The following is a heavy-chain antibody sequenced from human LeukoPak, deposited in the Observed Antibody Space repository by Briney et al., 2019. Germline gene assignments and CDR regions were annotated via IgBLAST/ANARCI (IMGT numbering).Heavy chain of an antibody. CDR2: IYYSGST. Sequence: PSQTLSLTCTVSGGSINSGDYYWSWIRQPRGKSLEWIGYIYYSGSTYYNPSLKSRVTISVDTSKNQFSLKLSSVTAADTAVYYCARSFRYCSSTSCPNWFDPWGQGTLVTVSS. J-gene: IGHJ5*02. CDR3: ARSFRYCSSTSCPNWFDP. V-gene: IGHV4-30-4*08. CDR1: GGSINSGDYY. D-gene: IGHD2-2*01.